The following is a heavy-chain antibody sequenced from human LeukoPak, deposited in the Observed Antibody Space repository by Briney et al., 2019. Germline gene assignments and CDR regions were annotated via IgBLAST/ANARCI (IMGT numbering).Heavy chain of an antibody. CDR1: GGTFSSYA. Sequence: ASVKVSCKASGGTFSSYAISWVRQAPGRGLEWMGGIIPIFGTANYAQKFQGRVTITADESTSTAYMELSSLRSEDTAVYYCARSGGHNWNYDGYYYYYMDVWGKGTTVTVSS. V-gene: IGHV1-69*13. CDR2: IIPIFGTA. CDR3: ARSGGHNWNYDGYYYYYMDV. J-gene: IGHJ6*03. D-gene: IGHD1-7*01.